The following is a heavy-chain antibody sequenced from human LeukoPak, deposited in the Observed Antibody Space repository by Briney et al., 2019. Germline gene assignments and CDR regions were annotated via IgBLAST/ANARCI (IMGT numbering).Heavy chain of an antibody. CDR3: ARQTGSGLFILP. CDR1: GGSFSGYY. CDR2: INHSGST. J-gene: IGHJ4*02. D-gene: IGHD3/OR15-3a*01. Sequence: SETLSLTCAVYGGSFSGYYWTWIRQPPGKGLEWIGEINHSGSTNYNPSLKSRVTISVDTSKNQFSLRLTSVTAADTAVYYCARQTGSGLFILPGGQGTLVTVSS. V-gene: IGHV4-34*01.